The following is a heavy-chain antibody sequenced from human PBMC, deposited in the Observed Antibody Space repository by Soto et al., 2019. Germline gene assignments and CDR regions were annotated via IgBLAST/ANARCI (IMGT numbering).Heavy chain of an antibody. CDR2: ISHSGDT. D-gene: IGHD2-2*01. CDR1: GYVITNGYH. Sequence: SETLSLTCAVSGYVITNGYHWGWIRQPQGKELEWIGTISHSGDTYYNTSLKSRVTISIDTAKNHLSLILSSVTAADTATYYCTRIYCTTTSCFINGMGVWGQGTTVTVSS. CDR3: TRIYCTTTSCFINGMGV. V-gene: IGHV4-38-2*01. J-gene: IGHJ6*02.